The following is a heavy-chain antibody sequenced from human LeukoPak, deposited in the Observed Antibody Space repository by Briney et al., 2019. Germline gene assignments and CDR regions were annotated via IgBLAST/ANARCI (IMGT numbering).Heavy chain of an antibody. D-gene: IGHD3-9*01. CDR1: GDSISTSNSY. CDR3: ARAAYYDILTGYRRFNWFDP. Sequence: SETLSLTCTVSGDSISTSNSYWGWIRQPPGKGLEWIGSIYYSGNTYYNASLKSRVTISVDTSKNQFSLKLSSVTAADTAVYYCARAAYYDILTGYRRFNWFDPWGQGTLVTVSS. V-gene: IGHV4-39*01. J-gene: IGHJ5*02. CDR2: IYYSGNT.